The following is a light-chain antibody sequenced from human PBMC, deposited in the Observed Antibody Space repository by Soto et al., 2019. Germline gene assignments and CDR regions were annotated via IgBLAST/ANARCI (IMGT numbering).Light chain of an antibody. V-gene: IGKV3-15*01. J-gene: IGKJ1*01. CDR3: QQYINWPRT. Sequence: EIVFTQSPFTLSVSPGERVTLSCRASQRLSSNLAWYQQRPGQAPRLLIYGASIRATDIPARFIGSGSGTEFTLTISSLQSEDFAVYYCQQYINWPRTFGQGTKVDIK. CDR1: QRLSSN. CDR2: GAS.